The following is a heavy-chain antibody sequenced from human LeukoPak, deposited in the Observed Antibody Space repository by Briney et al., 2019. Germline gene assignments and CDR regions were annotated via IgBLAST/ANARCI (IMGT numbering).Heavy chain of an antibody. CDR1: GFTFSTYW. V-gene: IGHV3-7*05. Sequence: PGGSLRLSCAASGFTFSTYWMTWVRQAPGEGLEWVANTNQDGSEQYYADSVRGRFTISRDNAKNSLFLQMNSLRAEDTAVYYCTRMAGGLWDYWGQGTLVTVSS. D-gene: IGHD5-24*01. J-gene: IGHJ4*02. CDR2: TNQDGSEQ. CDR3: TRMAGGLWDY.